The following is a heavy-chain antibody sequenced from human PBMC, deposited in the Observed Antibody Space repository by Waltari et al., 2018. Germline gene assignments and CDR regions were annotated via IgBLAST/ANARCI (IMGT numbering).Heavy chain of an antibody. D-gene: IGHD3-16*01. Sequence: EVQLVPSGAEVKKPGESLKISCKGSGYSFTSYWIGWLRQMPGKGLGWMGSTYAIDSYTSDSPSFQGQVTISADKSIRTAYLQGSSLKASDTAMYYCARSGEWPGSMDVWGQGTTVTVSS. V-gene: IGHV5-51*03. CDR2: TYAIDSYT. J-gene: IGHJ6*02. CDR3: ARSGEWPGSMDV. CDR1: GYSFTSYW.